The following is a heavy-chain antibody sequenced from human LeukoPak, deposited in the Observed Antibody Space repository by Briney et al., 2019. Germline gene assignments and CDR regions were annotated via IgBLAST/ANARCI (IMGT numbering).Heavy chain of an antibody. CDR1: GGSISSGSYY. J-gene: IGHJ3*02. CDR2: IYTSGST. D-gene: IGHD3-3*01. V-gene: IGHV4-61*02. Sequence: PSETLSLTCTVSGGSISSGSYYWSWNRQPAGQGLEWIGRIYTSGSTNYNPSLRSRVTISVDTSKNQFSLRLSSVTATDTAVYYCARDPSLLRAFDIWGQGTMVTASS. CDR3: ARDPSLLRAFDI.